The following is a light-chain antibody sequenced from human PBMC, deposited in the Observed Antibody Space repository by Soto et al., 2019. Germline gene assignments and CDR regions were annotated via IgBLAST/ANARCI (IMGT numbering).Light chain of an antibody. CDR3: SSYTSSSTPVV. V-gene: IGLV2-14*03. CDR2: DVT. J-gene: IGLJ2*01. Sequence: QSALTQPASVSGSPGQSITISCTGTSSDVGGYNHVSWYQHHPGKAPKFLIYDVTKRPSGVANRFSGSKSGNTAFLTISGLQAEDEGDYYCSSYTSSSTPVVFGGGTKLTVL. CDR1: SSDVGGYNH.